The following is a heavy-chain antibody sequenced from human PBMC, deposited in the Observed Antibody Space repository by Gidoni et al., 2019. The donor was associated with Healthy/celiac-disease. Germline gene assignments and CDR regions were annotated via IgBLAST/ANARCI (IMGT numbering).Heavy chain of an antibody. D-gene: IGHD4-17*01. V-gene: IGHV4-30-4*01. CDR3: ARERRSGDYPNTWFDP. CDR1: GGSIRSGDYY. J-gene: IGHJ5*02. CDR2: IYYSGST. Sequence: QVQLQESGPGLVKPSQTLSLTCTVSGGSIRSGDYYWSWIRQPPGKGLEWIGYIYYSGSTYYNPSLKSRVTISVDTSKNQFSLKLSSVTAADTAVYYCARERRSGDYPNTWFDPWGQGTLVTVSS.